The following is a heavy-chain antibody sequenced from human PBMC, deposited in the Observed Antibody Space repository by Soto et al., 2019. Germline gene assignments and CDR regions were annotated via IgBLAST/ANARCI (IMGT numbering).Heavy chain of an antibody. CDR1: GYTFNNYV. D-gene: IGHD6-19*01. CDR2: INAGNGNT. J-gene: IGHJ4*02. CDR3: ARAVAVAADFDY. Sequence: GAPVKVSCKASGYTFNNYVLQLGRPAPGQRLEWMGWINAGNGNTKYSQKFQGRVTITRDTSASTAYMELSSLRSEDTAVYYCARAVAVAADFDYWGQGTLVTVSS. V-gene: IGHV1-3*01.